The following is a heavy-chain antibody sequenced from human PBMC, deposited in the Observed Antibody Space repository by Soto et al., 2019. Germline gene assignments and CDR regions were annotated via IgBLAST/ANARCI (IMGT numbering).Heavy chain of an antibody. CDR3: AKDREQWLVRWFDP. Sequence: EGQLLESGGGLVQPGGSLRLSWAASGFTFSSYAMSWVRQAPGKGLEWVSGISGGGGSIYYADSVKGRFTISRDNSKNTLYLQMNSLRAEDTAVYYCAKDREQWLVRWFDPWGQGTLVTVSS. J-gene: IGHJ5*02. V-gene: IGHV3-23*01. CDR1: GFTFSSYA. CDR2: ISGGGGSI. D-gene: IGHD6-19*01.